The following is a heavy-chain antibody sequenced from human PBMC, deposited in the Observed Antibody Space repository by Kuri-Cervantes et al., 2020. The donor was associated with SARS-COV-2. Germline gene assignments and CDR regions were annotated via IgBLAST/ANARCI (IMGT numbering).Heavy chain of an antibody. D-gene: IGHD6-13*01. J-gene: IGHJ4*02. CDR3: ASGSIAAAGTLPSFDY. Sequence: ASVKVSCKASGYTFTGYYMHWVRQAPGQGLEWMGWINPNSGGTNYAQKFQGRVTMTEDTSTDTAYMELSSLRSEDTAVYYCASGSIAAAGTLPSFDYWGQGTLVTVSS. V-gene: IGHV1-2*02. CDR2: INPNSGGT. CDR1: GYTFTGYY.